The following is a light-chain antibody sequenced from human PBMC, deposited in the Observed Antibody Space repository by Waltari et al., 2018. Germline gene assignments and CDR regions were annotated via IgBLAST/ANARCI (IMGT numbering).Light chain of an antibody. CDR3: TAWDDSLNGWV. CDR2: RNN. CDR1: SSNIGHTT. J-gene: IGLJ3*02. Sequence: SVLTQPPSTSGTPGQRVTISCSGTSSNIGHTTINWYQQFPGTAPKVPIYRNNQRPSGVPDRFSGSKSGTSASLAISGLRSEDEGDYYCTAWDDSLNGWVFGGGTKLTVL. V-gene: IGLV1-44*01.